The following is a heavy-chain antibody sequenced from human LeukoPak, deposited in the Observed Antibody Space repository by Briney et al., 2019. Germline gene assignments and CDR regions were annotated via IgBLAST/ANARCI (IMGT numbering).Heavy chain of an antibody. CDR1: GFTFNTYA. CDR3: TRARWIPVAGDI. V-gene: IGHV3-30*04. D-gene: IGHD6-19*01. J-gene: IGHJ3*02. Sequence: GGSLRLSCAASGFTFNTYAMHWVRQAPGKGLEWVAVISYDGSDKYYADSVKGRFTISRDNSKNTLYLQMNSLRVGDTAMYYCTRARWIPVAGDIWGQGTMVTVSS. CDR2: ISYDGSDK.